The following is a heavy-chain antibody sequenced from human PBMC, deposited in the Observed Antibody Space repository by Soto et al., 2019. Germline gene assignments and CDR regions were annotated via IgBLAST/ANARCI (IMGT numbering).Heavy chain of an antibody. J-gene: IGHJ4*02. CDR2: ITGSSSYI. V-gene: IGHV3-21*02. Sequence: EVQLVESGGGLVKPGGSLRLSCAASGFTFSSYSMNWVRQAPGKGLEWVSSITGSSSYIYYVDSVKGRFTISRDNAKNSLYLQMNSLRAEDTAVYYCARDVYYYDSSAYWAYWGQGTLVTVSS. D-gene: IGHD3-22*01. CDR3: ARDVYYYDSSAYWAY. CDR1: GFTFSSYS.